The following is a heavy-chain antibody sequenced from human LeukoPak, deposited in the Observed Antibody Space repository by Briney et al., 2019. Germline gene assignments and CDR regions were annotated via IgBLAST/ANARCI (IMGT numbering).Heavy chain of an antibody. D-gene: IGHD1-26*01. V-gene: IGHV3-7*01. CDR1: GFTFSKTW. CDR2: INQDGGAI. Sequence: GGSLRLSCIGSGFTFSKTWVMWVRQAPGKGLEWVANINQDGGAISYVDSVKGRFTISRDNAKNSLFLQMNSLRAEDTAICYCATYVKWAAGDVWGQGTTVSVSS. J-gene: IGHJ6*02. CDR3: ATYVKWAAGDV.